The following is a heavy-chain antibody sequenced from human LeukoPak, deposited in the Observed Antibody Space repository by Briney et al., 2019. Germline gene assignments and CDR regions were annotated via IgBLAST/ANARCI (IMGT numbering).Heavy chain of an antibody. D-gene: IGHD3-9*01. CDR2: ISSNGVST. V-gene: IGHV3-64D*06. Sequence: GGSLRLSCSVSGFTFSTYAMHWVRQAPGKGLEYVSTISSNGVSTYYADSVKGRFTISRDNSKNTLYLQMSSLRAEDAAAYYCAREMDDILTGYGLDYWGQGTLVTVSS. CDR3: AREMDDILTGYGLDY. J-gene: IGHJ4*02. CDR1: GFTFSTYA.